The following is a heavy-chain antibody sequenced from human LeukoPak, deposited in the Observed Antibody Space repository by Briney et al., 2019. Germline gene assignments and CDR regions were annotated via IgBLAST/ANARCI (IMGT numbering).Heavy chain of an antibody. J-gene: IGHJ4*02. CDR1: GFTFSSYA. D-gene: IGHD2-2*01. V-gene: IGHV3-23*01. CDR3: ARDGGIVVVPAVGNFDY. CDR2: ISGSGGST. Sequence: GGSLRLSCAASGFTFSSYAMSWVRQAPGKGLEWVSAISGSGGSTYYADSVKGRFTISRDNSKNTLYLQMNSLRAEDTAVYYCARDGGIVVVPAVGNFDYWGQGTLVTVSS.